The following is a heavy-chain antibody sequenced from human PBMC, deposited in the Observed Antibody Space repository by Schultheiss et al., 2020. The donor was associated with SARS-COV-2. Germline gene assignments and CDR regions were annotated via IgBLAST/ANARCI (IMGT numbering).Heavy chain of an antibody. CDR1: GGSISSSSYY. CDR3: ARVVVRCSSTSCPNWFDP. J-gene: IGHJ5*02. Sequence: SETLSLTCTVSGGSISSSSYYWGWIRQPPGKGLEWMGSIYYSGSTYYNPSLKSRVTISVDTSKNQFSLKLSSVTAADTAVYYCARVVVRCSSTSCPNWFDPWGQGTLVTVAS. V-gene: IGHV4-39*07. CDR2: IYYSGST. D-gene: IGHD2-2*01.